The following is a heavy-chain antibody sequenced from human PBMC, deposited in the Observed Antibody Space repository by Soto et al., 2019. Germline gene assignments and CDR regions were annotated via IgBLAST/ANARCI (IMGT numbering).Heavy chain of an antibody. CDR3: ARPASTVGDDFDL. CDR2: IYPSDSDT. Sequence: PGESLKISCQVSGYTFTIYWIGWVRQMPGKRLEWMGIIYPSDSDTRYSPSFQGQVTISADQSINTAYLQWDSLKASDPAIYYCARPASTVGDDFDLWGQGTPVTVSS. J-gene: IGHJ4*02. CDR1: GYTFTIYW. D-gene: IGHD1-26*01. V-gene: IGHV5-51*01.